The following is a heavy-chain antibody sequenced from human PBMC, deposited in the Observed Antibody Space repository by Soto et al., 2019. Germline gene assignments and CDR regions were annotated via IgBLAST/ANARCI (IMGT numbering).Heavy chain of an antibody. Sequence: SETLSLTCTVSGGSISSSRYYWGWIRQPPGKGLEWIGSIYYSGSTYYNPSLKSRVTISVDTSKNQFSLKLSSVTAADTAVYYCARGSSHAYFDYWGQGTLVTVSS. J-gene: IGHJ4*02. V-gene: IGHV4-39*01. CDR1: GGSISSSRYY. CDR3: ARGSSHAYFDY. CDR2: IYYSGST.